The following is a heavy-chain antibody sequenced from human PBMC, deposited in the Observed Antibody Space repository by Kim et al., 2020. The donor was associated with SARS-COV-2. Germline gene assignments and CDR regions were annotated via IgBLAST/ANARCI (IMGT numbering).Heavy chain of an antibody. Sequence: GGSLRLSCAASGFTFSSDAMHGVRQAPGKGLEWVAVISYDGSNKYYADSVKGRFTISRDNSKNTLYLQMNSLRDEDTAVYYCARDSSGYYWFDYWAQGTLVTVSS. CDR1: GFTFSSDA. CDR3: ARDSSGYYWFDY. D-gene: IGHD3-22*01. CDR2: ISYDGSNK. V-gene: IGHV3-30-3*01. J-gene: IGHJ4*02.